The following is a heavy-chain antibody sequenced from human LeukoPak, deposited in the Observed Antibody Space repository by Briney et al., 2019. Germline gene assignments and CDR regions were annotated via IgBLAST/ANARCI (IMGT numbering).Heavy chain of an antibody. CDR1: GYTFTSYY. Sequence: GASVKVSCKASGYTFTSYYMHWVRQAPGQGLEWMGIINPSGGSTSYAQKFQGRVTMTRDTSTSTVYMELNSLRAEDTGVYYCAKESAAAALNWLDPWGQGTLVTVSS. D-gene: IGHD6-25*01. CDR2: INPSGGST. V-gene: IGHV1-46*01. J-gene: IGHJ5*02. CDR3: AKESAAAALNWLDP.